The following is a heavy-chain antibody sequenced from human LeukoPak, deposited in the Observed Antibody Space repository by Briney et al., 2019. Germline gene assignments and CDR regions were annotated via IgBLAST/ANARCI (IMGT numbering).Heavy chain of an antibody. CDR3: ARDVHPSYYYYGMDV. CDR2: ISSSGSAI. J-gene: IGHJ6*02. CDR1: GFTFSDYY. Sequence: GGSLRLSCAAPGFTFSDYYMSWIRQAPGKGLEWVSYISSSGSAIYYADSVKGRFTISRDNAKNSLYLQMNSLRAEDTAVYYCARDVHPSYYYYGMDVWGQGTTVTVSS. D-gene: IGHD3-10*02. V-gene: IGHV3-11*01.